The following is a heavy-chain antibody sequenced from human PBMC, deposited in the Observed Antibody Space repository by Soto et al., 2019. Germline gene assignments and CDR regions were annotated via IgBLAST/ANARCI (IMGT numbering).Heavy chain of an antibody. D-gene: IGHD6-6*01. CDR3: ARELSSSRVFDY. Sequence: ASVKVSCKASGYTFTGYYMHWVRQAPGQGLEWMGGINPNSGGTNYAQKFQGRVTMTRDTSISTAYMELSRLRSDDTAVYYCARELSSSRVFDYWGQGTLVTVSS. CDR2: INPNSGGT. CDR1: GYTFTGYY. J-gene: IGHJ4*02. V-gene: IGHV1-2*02.